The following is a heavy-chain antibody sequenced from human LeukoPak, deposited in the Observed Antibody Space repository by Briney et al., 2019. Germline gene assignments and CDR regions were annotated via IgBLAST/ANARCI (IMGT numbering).Heavy chain of an antibody. Sequence: ASVKVSCKASGYTFTSYYMHWVRQAPGQGLEWMGWINLSSGGTNSAQKFLGRVTMTRDTSISTAYMELSRLRSDDTAVYYCARDLGVIVATPTGYGYWGQGTLVTVSS. CDR2: INLSSGGT. CDR1: GYTFTSYY. D-gene: IGHD5-12*01. CDR3: ARDLGVIVATPTGYGY. J-gene: IGHJ4*02. V-gene: IGHV1-2*02.